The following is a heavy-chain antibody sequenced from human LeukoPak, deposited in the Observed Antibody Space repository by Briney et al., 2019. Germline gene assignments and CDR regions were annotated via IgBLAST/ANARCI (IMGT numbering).Heavy chain of an antibody. CDR3: AREKLPIFDAFDI. CDR2: INPSGGST. V-gene: IGHV1-46*01. CDR1: GYTFTSYS. Sequence: ASVKVSCKASGYTFTSYSMHWVRQAPGQGLEWMGIINPSGGSTSYAQKFQGRVTMTRDMSTSTVYMELSSLRSEDTAVYYCAREKLPIFDAFDIWGQGTMVTVSS. D-gene: IGHD3-3*01. J-gene: IGHJ3*02.